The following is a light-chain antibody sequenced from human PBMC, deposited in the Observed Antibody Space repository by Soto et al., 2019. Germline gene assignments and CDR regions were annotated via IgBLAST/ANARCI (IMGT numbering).Light chain of an antibody. CDR1: QSVFSN. J-gene: IGKJ4*01. Sequence: EIVMTQSPATLSVSPGERATLSCRASQSVFSNLAWYQQKPGQAPRLLIYSVSTRATGIPSRFSGSGSGTEFTLTISSLQSEDFAVYSCQQYNKWPLTFGGGTKVEIK. CDR2: SVS. CDR3: QQYNKWPLT. V-gene: IGKV3-15*01.